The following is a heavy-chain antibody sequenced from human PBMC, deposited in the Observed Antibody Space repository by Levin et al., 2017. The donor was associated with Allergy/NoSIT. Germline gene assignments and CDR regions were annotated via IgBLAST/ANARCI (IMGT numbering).Heavy chain of an antibody. Sequence: GGSLRLSCAASGFAFSAYSMSWVRQAPGKGLEWVSVISGSGGTTHNADSVKGRFTISRDNSKNTMYLQMNSLRADDTAVYHCAKLGGSDYGETHWYFDGWGRGTLVTVSS. V-gene: IGHV3-23*01. CDR3: AKLGGSDYGETHWYFDG. CDR2: ISGSGGTT. D-gene: IGHD4-17*01. J-gene: IGHJ2*01. CDR1: GFAFSAYS.